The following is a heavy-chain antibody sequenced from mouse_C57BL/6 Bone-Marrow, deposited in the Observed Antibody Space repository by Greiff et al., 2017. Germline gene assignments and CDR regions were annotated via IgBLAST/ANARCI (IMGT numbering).Heavy chain of an antibody. CDR2: IDPENGDT. CDR3: NTWDYDYDAGAYFDY. J-gene: IGHJ2*01. V-gene: IGHV14-4*01. Sequence: VQLQQSGAELVRPGASVKLSCTASGFNIKDDYMHWVKQRPEQGLEWIGWIDPENGDTEYASKFQGKATITADTSSNTAYLQLSSLTSEDTAVXYCNTWDYDYDAGAYFDYWGQGTTLTVSS. D-gene: IGHD2-4*01. CDR1: GFNIKDDY.